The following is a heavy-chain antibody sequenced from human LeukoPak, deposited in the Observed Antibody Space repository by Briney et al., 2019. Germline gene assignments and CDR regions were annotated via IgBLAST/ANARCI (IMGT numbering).Heavy chain of an antibody. Sequence: GGSLRLSCAASGFTVSSNYMSWVRQAPGKGLEWVSVIYTGDATNYADSVKGRFTISRDSSKNTLYLQMNSLRAEDTAVYYCARRYPYSNYDTYDYWGQGTLVTVSS. D-gene: IGHD4-11*01. V-gene: IGHV3-66*01. CDR1: GFTVSSNY. J-gene: IGHJ4*02. CDR2: IYTGDAT. CDR3: ARRYPYSNYDTYDY.